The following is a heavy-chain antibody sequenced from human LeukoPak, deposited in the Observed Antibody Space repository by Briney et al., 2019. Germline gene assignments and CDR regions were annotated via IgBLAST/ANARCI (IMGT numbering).Heavy chain of an antibody. D-gene: IGHD3-10*01. Sequence: LVKVSCKASGGTFSSYAISWVRQAPGQGLEWMGGIIPIFGTANYAQKFQGRVTITADESTSTAYMELSSLRSEDTAVYYCARDLINYYYGSGSYGDNWFDPWGLGTLVTVSS. CDR2: IIPIFGTA. CDR1: GGTFSSYA. V-gene: IGHV1-69*13. CDR3: ARDLINYYYGSGSYGDNWFDP. J-gene: IGHJ5*02.